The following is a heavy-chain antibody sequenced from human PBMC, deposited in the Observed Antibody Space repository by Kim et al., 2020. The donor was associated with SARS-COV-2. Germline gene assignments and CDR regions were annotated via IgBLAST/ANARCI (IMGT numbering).Heavy chain of an antibody. Sequence: GGSLRLSCAASGFTFDDYAMHWVRQAPGKGLEWVSGISWNSGSIGYADSVKGRFTISRDNAKNSLYLQMNSLRAEDTALYYCAKDMSVWWLPHSNSRGMDVWGKGTTVTVSS. CDR2: ISWNSGSI. CDR1: GFTFDDYA. V-gene: IGHV3-9*01. D-gene: IGHD5-12*01. CDR3: AKDMSVWWLPHSNSRGMDV. J-gene: IGHJ6*03.